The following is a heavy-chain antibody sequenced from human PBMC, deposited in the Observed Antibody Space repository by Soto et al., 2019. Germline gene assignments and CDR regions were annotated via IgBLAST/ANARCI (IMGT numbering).Heavy chain of an antibody. CDR3: ARDQGVAAAGITWFDP. J-gene: IGHJ5*02. CDR2: IHSSGST. CDR1: GASMNSYH. V-gene: IGHV4-4*07. Sequence: PSETLSLTCTVSGASMNSYHWSWIRQPAGKGLEWIGHIHSSGSTNYNPSLKSRVMVSVDTSKNQFSLRLMSLTAADTAVYYCARDQGVAAAGITWFDPWGQGSLVTVSS. D-gene: IGHD6-13*01.